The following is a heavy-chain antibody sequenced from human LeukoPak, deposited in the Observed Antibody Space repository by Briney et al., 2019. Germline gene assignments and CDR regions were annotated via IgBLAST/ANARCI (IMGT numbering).Heavy chain of an antibody. CDR2: IYSGGST. V-gene: IGHV3-53*01. D-gene: IGHD1-26*01. CDR1: GFTVSNNY. J-gene: IGHJ4*02. CDR3: ARGGGPGGSYYYFDY. Sequence: SGGSLRLSCVVSGFTVSNNYMSWVRQAPGKGLEWVSVIYSGGSTYYADSVKGRFTISRDNSKNTLYLQMNSLRAEDTAVYYCARGGGPGGSYYYFDYWGQGTLVTVSS.